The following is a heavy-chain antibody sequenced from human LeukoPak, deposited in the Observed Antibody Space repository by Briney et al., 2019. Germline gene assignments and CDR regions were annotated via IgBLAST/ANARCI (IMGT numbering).Heavy chain of an antibody. CDR2: IYKSGST. CDR3: ARRGGDSSGNFDY. Sequence: SETLSLTCTVSGGSISSSTYYWGWIRQPPGKGLEWIGSIYKSGSTYYNPSLKSRVTISVDTSQNQFSLKLSSVTAADTAVYYCARRGGDSSGNFDYWGQGTLVTVSS. CDR1: GGSISSSTYY. J-gene: IGHJ4*02. D-gene: IGHD3-22*01. V-gene: IGHV4-39*01.